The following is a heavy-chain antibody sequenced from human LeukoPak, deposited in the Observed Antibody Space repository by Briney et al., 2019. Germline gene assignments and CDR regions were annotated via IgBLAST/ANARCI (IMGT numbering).Heavy chain of an antibody. D-gene: IGHD1-1*01. CDR2: IERDGSST. Sequence: GGSLRLSCAASGFTFSSYSINWVRQAPGKGLVWVSRIERDGSSTRYADPVKGRFLMSRDNAKNTLDLQMNSLRAEDTAVYYCARAIYNNSPDYWGQGVLVTVSS. V-gene: IGHV3-74*01. CDR1: GFTFSSYS. CDR3: ARAIYNNSPDY. J-gene: IGHJ4*02.